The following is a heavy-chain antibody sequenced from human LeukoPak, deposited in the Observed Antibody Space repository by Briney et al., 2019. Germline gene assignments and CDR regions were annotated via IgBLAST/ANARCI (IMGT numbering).Heavy chain of an antibody. CDR1: GGSISSGGYY. Sequence: KPSETLSLTCTVSGGSISSGGYYWSWIRQHPGKGLEWIGYIYYSGSTYYNPSLKSRVTISVDTSKNQFSLKLSSVTAADTAVYYCARDGDSSGYFFDYWGQGTLVTVSS. CDR3: ARDGDSSGYFFDY. J-gene: IGHJ4*02. CDR2: IYYSGST. D-gene: IGHD3-22*01. V-gene: IGHV4-31*03.